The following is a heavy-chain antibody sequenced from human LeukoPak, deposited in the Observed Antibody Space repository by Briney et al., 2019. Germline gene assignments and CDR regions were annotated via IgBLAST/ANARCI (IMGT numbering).Heavy chain of an antibody. CDR1: GFTFSSYS. V-gene: IGHV3-30*18. CDR2: ISEDGSNK. D-gene: IGHD6-13*01. CDR3: AKDRETTASGTFDY. Sequence: PGGSLRLSCAASGFTFSSYSMNWVRQAPGKGLEWVAVISEDGSNKYYEDSVKGRFTISRDNSNNTLYLQMNSLRAEDTAVYYCAKDRETTASGTFDYWGQGTLVTVSS. J-gene: IGHJ4*02.